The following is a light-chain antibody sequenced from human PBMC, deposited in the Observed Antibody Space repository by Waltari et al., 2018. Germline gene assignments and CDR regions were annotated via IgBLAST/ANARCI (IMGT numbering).Light chain of an antibody. CDR1: HLGDKF. V-gene: IGLV3-1*01. CDR2: ENR. J-gene: IGLJ2*01. CDR3: QTWDRRIPI. Sequence: SYELTQSPTVSVSPGLTATTTCSGAHLGDKFVSWYQQKPGQSPILVIFENRRRPLVVPERFSGSNAGNTATLTISGTQTLDEADYYCQTWDRRIPIFGGGTKLTVL.